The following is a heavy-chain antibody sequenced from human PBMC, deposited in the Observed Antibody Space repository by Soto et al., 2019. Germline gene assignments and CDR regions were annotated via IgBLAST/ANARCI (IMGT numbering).Heavy chain of an antibody. Sequence: SVKVSCKASGGTFSSYAISWVRQAPGQGLEWMGGIIPIFGTANYAQKFQGRVTITADKSTSTAYMELSSLRSEDTAVYYCARDKRSSSWYLDDWFDPWGQGTLVTVSS. D-gene: IGHD6-13*01. V-gene: IGHV1-69*06. CDR1: GGTFSSYA. CDR2: IIPIFGTA. CDR3: ARDKRSSSWYLDDWFDP. J-gene: IGHJ5*02.